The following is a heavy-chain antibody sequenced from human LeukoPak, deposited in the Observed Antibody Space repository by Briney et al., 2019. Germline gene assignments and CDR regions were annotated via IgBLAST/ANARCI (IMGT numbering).Heavy chain of an antibody. D-gene: IGHD3-22*01. CDR1: GGSISSGDYY. V-gene: IGHV4-30-4*01. CDR2: IYYSGST. CDR3: ARSGSGGYYYDSSGYYYDY. J-gene: IGHJ4*02. Sequence: PSETLSLTCTVSGGSISSGDYYWSWIRQPPGTGMEWIGYIYYSGSTYYNPSLKSRVTISVDTSKNQFSLKLSSVTAADTAVYYCARSGSGGYYYDSSGYYYDYWGQGTLVTVSS.